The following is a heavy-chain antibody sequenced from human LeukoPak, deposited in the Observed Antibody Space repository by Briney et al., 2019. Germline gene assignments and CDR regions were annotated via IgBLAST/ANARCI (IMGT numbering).Heavy chain of an antibody. CDR3: AKNGVYCDVHCPADF. CDR1: GITFSGYW. Sequence: VGSLRLSCGASGITFSGYWMSWVRQAPGKGLEWVAVIWSDGRHKYYAESVKGRFTISRDDSKNTLYLQMNSLRADDTAIYYCAKNGVYCDVHCPADFWGQGTLVTVSS. D-gene: IGHD2-21*02. V-gene: IGHV3-33*06. CDR2: IWSDGRHK. J-gene: IGHJ4*02.